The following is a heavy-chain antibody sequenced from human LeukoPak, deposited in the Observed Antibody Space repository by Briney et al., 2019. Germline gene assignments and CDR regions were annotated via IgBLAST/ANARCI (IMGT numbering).Heavy chain of an antibody. Sequence: GGSLRLSCAASGFTFDDYGMSWVRQAPGKGLEWVSGINWNGGSTGYADSVKGRFTISRDNAKNSLYLQMNSLRAEDTALYYCARGFDYYDSSGYYYLPDYWGQGTLGTVSS. D-gene: IGHD3-22*01. CDR1: GFTFDDYG. V-gene: IGHV3-20*04. J-gene: IGHJ4*02. CDR3: ARGFDYYDSSGYYYLPDY. CDR2: INWNGGST.